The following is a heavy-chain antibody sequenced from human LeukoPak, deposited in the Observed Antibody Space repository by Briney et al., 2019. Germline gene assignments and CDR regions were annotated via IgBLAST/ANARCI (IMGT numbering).Heavy chain of an antibody. CDR2: ISAYNGNT. CDR1: GYTSTSYG. V-gene: IGHV1-18*01. CDR3: ARGLSVGYCSSTSCSDWDYYGMDV. D-gene: IGHD2-2*01. Sequence: GASVKVSCKASGYTSTSYGISWVRQAPGQGLEWMGWISAYNGNTNYAQKLQGRVTMTTDTSTSTAYMELRSLRSDDTAVYYCARGLSVGYCSSTSCSDWDYYGMDVWGQGTTVTVSS. J-gene: IGHJ6*02.